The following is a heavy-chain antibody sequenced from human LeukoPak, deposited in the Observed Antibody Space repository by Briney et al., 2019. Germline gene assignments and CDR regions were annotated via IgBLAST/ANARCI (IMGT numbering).Heavy chain of an antibody. D-gene: IGHD2-15*01. CDR1: GFTFSSYS. Sequence: PGGSLRLSCAASGFTFSSYSMNWVRQAPGKGLEWVSSISSSSSYIYYADSVKGRFTISRDDAKNSLYLQMNSLSAEDTAVYYCAREDWPPYCSGGSCYSRYFDLWGRGTLVTVSS. CDR3: AREDWPPYCSGGSCYSRYFDL. CDR2: ISSSSSYI. J-gene: IGHJ2*01. V-gene: IGHV3-21*01.